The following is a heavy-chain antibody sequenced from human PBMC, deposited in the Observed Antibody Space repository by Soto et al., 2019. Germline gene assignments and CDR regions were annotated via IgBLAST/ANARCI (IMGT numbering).Heavy chain of an antibody. J-gene: IGHJ4*02. Sequence: QVQLVESGGGVVQPGTSLRLSCAASGFSFSSYAMHWVRQAPGKGLEWVAALWYDGSNQNYAESVKGRFTISRDNSKSTVYLQMNSLKAEDTAVYYCARDINDFWSGYLYWSQGTLVTVSS. CDR1: GFSFSSYA. V-gene: IGHV3-33*01. CDR3: ARDINDFWSGYLY. CDR2: LWYDGSNQ. D-gene: IGHD3-3*01.